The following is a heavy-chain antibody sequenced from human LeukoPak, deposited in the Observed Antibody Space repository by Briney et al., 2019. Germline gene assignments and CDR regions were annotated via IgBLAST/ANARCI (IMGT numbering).Heavy chain of an antibody. CDR2: ISGSGRSI. V-gene: IGHV3-48*01. Sequence: PGGSLRLSCAASGFTFSAYSMNWIRQAPGKGLEWISYISGSGRSIFSADSVRGRFTISRDNANNSLFLQMNSLRAEDTAVYYCARGAIGYSGTGAFDIWGQGTMVTVSS. D-gene: IGHD5-12*01. CDR3: ARGAIGYSGTGAFDI. J-gene: IGHJ3*02. CDR1: GFTFSAYS.